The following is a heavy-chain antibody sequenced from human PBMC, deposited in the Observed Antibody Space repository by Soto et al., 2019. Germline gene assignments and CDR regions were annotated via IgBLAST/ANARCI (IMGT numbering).Heavy chain of an antibody. J-gene: IGHJ4*02. CDR1: GGSLSGNY. D-gene: IGHD2-21*02. CDR2: THHSGST. V-gene: IGHV4-34*01. CDR3: ARTTAAIHLNY. Sequence: QAQLQQWGTGLLKPSETLSLTCAVYGGSLSGNYWGWIRQPPGKGLEWIGETHHSGSTAYNPSLQSRVTISVATSRNQFSLKLNSVTAADTAVYYCARTTAAIHLNYWSQGTLVTVSS.